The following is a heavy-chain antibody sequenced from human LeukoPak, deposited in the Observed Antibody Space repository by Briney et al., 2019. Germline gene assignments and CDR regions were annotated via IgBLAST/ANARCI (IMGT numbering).Heavy chain of an antibody. CDR3: ARSGYSSAPDY. J-gene: IGHJ4*02. D-gene: IGHD6-19*01. V-gene: IGHV4-4*07. Sequence: SETLSLTCTVSGGSISSYYWSWIRQPAGRGLEWIGRIYFSGSTNYNPSPTSRVTISVDKSKNQFFLKLSSVTAADTAVFYVARSGYSSAPDYWGQGTLVTVSS. CDR1: GGSISSYY. CDR2: IYFSGST.